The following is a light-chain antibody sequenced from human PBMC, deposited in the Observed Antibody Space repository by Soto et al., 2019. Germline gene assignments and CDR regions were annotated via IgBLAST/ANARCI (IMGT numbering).Light chain of an antibody. V-gene: IGKV1-39*01. Sequence: DIQMTQSPSSLSASVGDRVTITCRASESINRHLNWYQQQPGRAPKLLIYAASSLQNGVPSRFRGGGYGTDFTLIITDLQPEDFATYYCQQSYSALSISFGHGTRLEIK. J-gene: IGKJ5*01. CDR2: AAS. CDR1: ESINRH. CDR3: QQSYSALSIS.